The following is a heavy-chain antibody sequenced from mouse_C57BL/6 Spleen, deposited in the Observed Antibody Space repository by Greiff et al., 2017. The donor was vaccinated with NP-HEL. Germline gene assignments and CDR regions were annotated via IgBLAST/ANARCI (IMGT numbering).Heavy chain of an antibody. Sequence: DVQLVESGPGLVKPSQSLSLTCSVTGYSITSGYYWNWIRQFPGNKLEWMGYISYDGSNNYNPSLKNRISITRDTSKNQFFLKLNSVTTEDTATYYCARDLDYYGSPMDYWGQGTSVTVSS. CDR3: ARDLDYYGSPMDY. D-gene: IGHD1-1*01. CDR1: GYSITSGYY. J-gene: IGHJ4*01. CDR2: ISYDGSN. V-gene: IGHV3-6*01.